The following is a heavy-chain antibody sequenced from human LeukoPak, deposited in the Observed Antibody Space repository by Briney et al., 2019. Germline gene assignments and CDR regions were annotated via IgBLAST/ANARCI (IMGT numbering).Heavy chain of an antibody. CDR1: GGSISSSSYY. CDR2: IYYSGST. D-gene: IGHD3-10*01. Sequence: PSETLSLTCTVSGGSISSSSYYWGWIRQPPGKGLEWIGSIYYSGSTYYNPSLKSRATISVDTSKNQFSLKLSSVTAADTAVYYCARRRGWFGESGNWFDPWGQGTLVTVSS. J-gene: IGHJ5*02. V-gene: IGHV4-39*01. CDR3: ARRRGWFGESGNWFDP.